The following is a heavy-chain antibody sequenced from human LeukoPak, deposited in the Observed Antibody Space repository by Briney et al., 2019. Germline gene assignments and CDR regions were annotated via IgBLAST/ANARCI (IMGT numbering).Heavy chain of an antibody. CDR1: VYTFTTYW. J-gene: IGHJ4*02. CDR3: ATATYFASHY. V-gene: IGHV5-51*01. Sequence: GQSLKISCQGSVYTFTTYWIGWVRQIHGRGLEWMGIIWPGDFNTKHSPSFQGQVTISVDKSINTAYLQWRSLQATDTAIYYCATATYFASHYWGQGTRVTVSS. CDR2: IWPGDFNT. D-gene: IGHD3-10*01.